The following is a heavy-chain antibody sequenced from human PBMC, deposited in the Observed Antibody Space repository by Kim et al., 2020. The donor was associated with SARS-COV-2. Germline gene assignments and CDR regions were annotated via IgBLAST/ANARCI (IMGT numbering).Heavy chain of an antibody. CDR3: VRDLNWAFED. Sequence: GGSLRLSCKASGSTLSAYHMNWIRQAPGKGLEWVSYISSTNEIWYADSVKGRFTISRDNGQKSVYLQMNNLGGEDTAIYYCVRDLNWAFEDWGQGALVTVSS. D-gene: IGHD7-27*01. CDR2: ISSTNEI. J-gene: IGHJ4*02. CDR1: GSTLSAYH. V-gene: IGHV3-48*01.